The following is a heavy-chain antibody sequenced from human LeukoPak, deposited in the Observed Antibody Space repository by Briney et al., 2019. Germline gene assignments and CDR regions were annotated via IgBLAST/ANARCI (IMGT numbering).Heavy chain of an antibody. Sequence: QSGGSLRLSCAASGFTFSSYAMSWVRQAPGKGLEWVSAISGSGGSTYYADSVKGWFTISRDNSKNTLYLQMNSLRAEDTAVYYCARRIVVVTARNWYFDLWGRGTLVTVSS. J-gene: IGHJ2*01. V-gene: IGHV3-23*01. D-gene: IGHD2-21*02. CDR3: ARRIVVVTARNWYFDL. CDR1: GFTFSSYA. CDR2: ISGSGGST.